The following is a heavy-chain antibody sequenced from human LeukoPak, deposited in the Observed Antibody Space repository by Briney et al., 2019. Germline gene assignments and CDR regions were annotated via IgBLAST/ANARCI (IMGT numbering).Heavy chain of an antibody. Sequence: SVKVSCKASGGTFSSYAISWVRQAPGQGFEWMGGITPIFGTANFAQKFQGRVSITADESTSTAFMELSSLRSEDTAVYYCAREWGLESSGYYYAYWGQGTLVTVSS. CDR2: ITPIFGTA. D-gene: IGHD3-22*01. J-gene: IGHJ4*02. V-gene: IGHV1-69*13. CDR1: GGTFSSYA. CDR3: AREWGLESSGYYYAY.